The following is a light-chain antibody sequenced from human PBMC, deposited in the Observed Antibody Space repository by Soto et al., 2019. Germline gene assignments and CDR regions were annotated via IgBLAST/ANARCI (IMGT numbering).Light chain of an antibody. CDR3: QQRSNWPTLT. J-gene: IGKJ4*01. V-gene: IGKV3-11*02. CDR1: QSVGSY. Sequence: EIEVTQSPATLSLSPGERATLSCRTSQSVGSYSASYQKKPGQAPRPLIYDASNRATAIPARFSGGGSGRDFTLTISSLEPEDFAVYYCQQRSNWPTLTFGGGNKVEI. CDR2: DAS.